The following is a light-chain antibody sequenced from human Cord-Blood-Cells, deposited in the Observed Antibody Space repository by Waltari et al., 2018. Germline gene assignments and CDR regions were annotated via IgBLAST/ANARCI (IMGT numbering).Light chain of an antibody. CDR2: DGS. Sequence: QSALTQPASVSGSPGQSITISCTGTSRDVGSDNLVSCSQQHPAKAPQLRIYDGSKRPSGVSNRFAGSKSGDTASLTISGLQAEDEADYYCCSYAGSSTVVFGGGTKLTVL. CDR3: CSYAGSSTVV. V-gene: IGLV2-23*01. CDR1: SRDVGSDNL. J-gene: IGLJ2*01.